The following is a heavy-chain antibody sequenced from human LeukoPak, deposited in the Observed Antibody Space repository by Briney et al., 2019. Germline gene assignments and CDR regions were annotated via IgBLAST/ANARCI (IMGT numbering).Heavy chain of an antibody. D-gene: IGHD2-15*01. CDR3: ARFVVGVAFDI. CDR1: GYTFTAYY. J-gene: IGHJ3*02. V-gene: IGHV1-2*02. Sequence: ASVKVSCKASGYTFTAYYMHWVRQAPGQGLEWMGWINPNSGRTNSAQKFQARVTLTRDTSISTAYMELSRLRSDDTAVYYCARFVVGVAFDIWGQGTMVTVSS. CDR2: INPNSGRT.